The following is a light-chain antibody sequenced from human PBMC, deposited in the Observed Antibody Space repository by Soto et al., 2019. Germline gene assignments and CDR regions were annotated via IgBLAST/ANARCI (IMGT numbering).Light chain of an antibody. J-gene: IGKJ4*01. V-gene: IGKV3D-20*02. CDR3: QQRSNWPLT. Sequence: EIVLTQSPGTLSLSPGERATLSCRGSQSVSSSYLAWYQQKPGQAPRLLIYGASNRATGIPARFSGSGSGTDFTLTISSLEPEDFAVYYCQQRSNWPLTFGGGTKVDIK. CDR2: GAS. CDR1: QSVSSSY.